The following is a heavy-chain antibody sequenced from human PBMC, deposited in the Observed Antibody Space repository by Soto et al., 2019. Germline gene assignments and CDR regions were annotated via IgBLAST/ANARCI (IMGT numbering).Heavy chain of an antibody. CDR2: VNPSGGST. D-gene: IGHD5-12*01. CDR3: ARGGVVATIGFDY. CDR1: GYIFTAYS. J-gene: IGHJ4*02. Sequence: ASVKVSCKASGYIFTAYSMHWVRQAPGQGLEWMGVVNPSGGSTNYAQKFQGRVTITADESTSTAYMELSSLRSEDTAVYYCARGGVVATIGFDYWGQGTLVTVSS. V-gene: IGHV1-46*01.